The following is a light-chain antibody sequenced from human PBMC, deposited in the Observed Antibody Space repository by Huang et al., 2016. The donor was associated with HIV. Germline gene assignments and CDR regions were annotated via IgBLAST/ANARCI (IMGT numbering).Light chain of an antibody. J-gene: IGKJ4*01. Sequence: EVVMTQSPATLSVSPGERATLSCRASRSVNSKLAWYQQKPGQAPRLLIYGASTRATGIPARFSGSGSGKEFTLTISSLQSEDFAVYYCQQYSDWPLTFGGGTKVEIK. CDR2: GAS. V-gene: IGKV3-15*01. CDR1: RSVNSK. CDR3: QQYSDWPLT.